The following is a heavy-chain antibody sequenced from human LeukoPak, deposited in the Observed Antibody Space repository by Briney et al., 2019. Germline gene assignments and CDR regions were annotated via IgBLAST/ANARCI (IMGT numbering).Heavy chain of an antibody. V-gene: IGHV1-69*04. Sequence: SVKVSCKASGGTFSSYAISWVRQAPGQGLEWMGRIIPILGIANYAQKFQGRVTITADESTSTAYMELSSLRSEDTAVYYCARGREAYSGYDFRWFDPWGQGTLVTVSS. D-gene: IGHD5-12*01. J-gene: IGHJ5*02. CDR2: IIPILGIA. CDR3: ARGREAYSGYDFRWFDP. CDR1: GGTFSSYA.